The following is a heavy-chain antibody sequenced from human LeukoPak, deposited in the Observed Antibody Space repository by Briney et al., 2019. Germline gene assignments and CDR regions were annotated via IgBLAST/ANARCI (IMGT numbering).Heavy chain of an antibody. CDR2: ISGSGGST. CDR1: GFTFSSYG. V-gene: IGHV3-23*01. Sequence: GGTLRLSCAASGFTFSSYGMSWVRQAPGKGLEWVSAISGSGGSTYYADSAKGRFTISRDNSKNTLYLQMNSLRAEDTAVYYCAKDRDIVVVVAAIDYWGQGTLVTVSS. J-gene: IGHJ4*02. CDR3: AKDRDIVVVVAAIDY. D-gene: IGHD2-15*01.